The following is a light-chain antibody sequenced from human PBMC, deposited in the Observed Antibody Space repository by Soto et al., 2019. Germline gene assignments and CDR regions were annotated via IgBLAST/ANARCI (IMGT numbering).Light chain of an antibody. Sequence: QSVLTQPSSVSGSPGQSITISFTGTSSDVGVYNYVSWYQQHPCKAPRLLIYDVSHRPSGVSHLFSGSKSGNMASLTISGLQAEDEADYYCSSYTNSGTWVFGGGTTVIVL. J-gene: IGLJ3*02. CDR2: DVS. CDR1: SSDVGVYNY. CDR3: SSYTNSGTWV. V-gene: IGLV2-14*01.